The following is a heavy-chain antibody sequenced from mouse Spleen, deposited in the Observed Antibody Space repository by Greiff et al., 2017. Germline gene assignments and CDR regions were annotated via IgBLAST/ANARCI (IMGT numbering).Heavy chain of an antibody. CDR3: ARGYRYDGGY. V-gene: IGHV1-26*01. CDR1: GYTFTDYY. D-gene: IGHD2-14*01. J-gene: IGHJ2*01. CDR2: INPNNGGT. Sequence: EVQLQQSGPELVKPGASVKISCKASGYTFTDYYMNWVKQSHGKSLEWIGDINPNNGGTSYNQKFKGKATLTVDKSSSTAYMELRSLTSEDSAVYYCARGYRYDGGYWGQGTTLTVSS.